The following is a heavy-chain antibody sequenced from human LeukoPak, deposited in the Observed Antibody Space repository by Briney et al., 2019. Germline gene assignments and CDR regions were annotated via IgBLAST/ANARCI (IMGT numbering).Heavy chain of an antibody. CDR1: GFTFSSYA. CDR2: ISYDGSNK. V-gene: IGHV3-30-3*01. D-gene: IGHD6-13*01. Sequence: PGRSLRLSCAASGFTFSSYAMHWVRQAPAKGLEWVAVISYDGSNKYYADSVKGRFTISRDNSKNTLYLQMNSLRAEDTAVYYCARERGQQLARGPFDYWGQGTLVTVSS. CDR3: ARERGQQLARGPFDY. J-gene: IGHJ4*02.